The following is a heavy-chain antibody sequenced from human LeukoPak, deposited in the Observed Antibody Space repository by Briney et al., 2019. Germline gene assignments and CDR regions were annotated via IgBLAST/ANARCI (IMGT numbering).Heavy chain of an antibody. J-gene: IGHJ4*02. V-gene: IGHV4-59*12. CDR1: GGSISSYY. D-gene: IGHD6-13*01. Sequence: PSETLSLTCTVSGGSISSYYWSWIRQPPGKGLEWIGYIHYSGSTYYNPSLKSRVTISVDTSKNQFSLKLSSVTAADTAVYYCAGDSYSRTHDYWGQGTLVTVSS. CDR2: IHYSGST. CDR3: AGDSYSRTHDY.